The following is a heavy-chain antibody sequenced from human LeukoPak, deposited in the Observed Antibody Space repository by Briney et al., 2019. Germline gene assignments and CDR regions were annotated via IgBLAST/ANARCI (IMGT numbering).Heavy chain of an antibody. D-gene: IGHD3-22*01. J-gene: IGHJ4*02. CDR2: IYPGDSDT. Sequence: GESLKISCKGSGYSFTSYWIGRVRQMPGKGLEWMGIIYPGDSDTRYSPSFQGQVTISADKSISTAYLQWSSLKASDTAMYYCARQYYYDSSGYYSGTTFDYWGQGTLVTVSS. V-gene: IGHV5-51*01. CDR3: ARQYYYDSSGYYSGTTFDY. CDR1: GYSFTSYW.